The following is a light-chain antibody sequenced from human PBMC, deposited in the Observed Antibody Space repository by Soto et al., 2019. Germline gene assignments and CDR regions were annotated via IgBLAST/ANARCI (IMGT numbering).Light chain of an antibody. CDR2: GAS. Sequence: EIVMTPSPGTLSVSPVERATLSCRAGQSVRSNLAWYQQKPGQAPRLLIYGASTRATGIPARFSGSGSGTEFTLTISSLQSEDFAVYYCQQYNNWPPITFGQGTRLEIK. J-gene: IGKJ5*01. CDR3: QQYNNWPPIT. V-gene: IGKV3-15*01. CDR1: QSVRSN.